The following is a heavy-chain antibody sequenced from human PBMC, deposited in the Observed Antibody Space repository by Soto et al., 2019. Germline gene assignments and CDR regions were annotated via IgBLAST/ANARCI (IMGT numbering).Heavy chain of an antibody. V-gene: IGHV1-69*13. D-gene: IGHD3-22*01. CDR3: ARVLDYYDSSGYYFFAFDI. CDR2: IIPIFGTA. J-gene: IGHJ3*02. CDR1: GGTFSSYT. Sequence: SVKVSCKACGGTFSSYTISWVRQAPGQGLEWMGGIIPIFGTANYAQKFQGRVTITADESTSTAYMDLSSLISEDTAVYYCARVLDYYDSSGYYFFAFDICGQGTMVTVS.